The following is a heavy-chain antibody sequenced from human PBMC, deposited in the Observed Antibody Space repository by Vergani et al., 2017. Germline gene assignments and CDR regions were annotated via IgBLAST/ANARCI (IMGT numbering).Heavy chain of an antibody. D-gene: IGHD2-21*01. Sequence: EVQLVESGGGIVKPGGSLRLSCVASGFSFRNDWMNWVRRTPGKGLEWVGRIKSTFDRGTTDYAAAVKGRFTISRDDSKTKLFLQMNGLKTDDLGVYYCTTDPRYCGDGSCYWLRDHHYYGMDVWGQGTTVTVSS. J-gene: IGHJ6*02. V-gene: IGHV3-15*07. CDR2: IKSTFDRGTT. CDR1: GFSFRNDW. CDR3: TTDPRYCGDGSCYWLRDHHYYGMDV.